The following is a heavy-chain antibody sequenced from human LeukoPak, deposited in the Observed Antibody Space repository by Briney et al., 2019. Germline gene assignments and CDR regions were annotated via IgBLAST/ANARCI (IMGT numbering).Heavy chain of an antibody. CDR2: IYYSGST. V-gene: IGHV4-31*03. Sequence: SQTLSLTCIVSGGSISSGGYYWSWIRQHPGKGLEWIGYIYYSGSTYYNPSLKSRVTISVDTSKNQFSLKLSSVTAADTAVYYCARAVAARNAEYFQHWGQGTLVTVSS. J-gene: IGHJ1*01. CDR1: GGSISSGGYY. D-gene: IGHD6-6*01. CDR3: ARAVAARNAEYFQH.